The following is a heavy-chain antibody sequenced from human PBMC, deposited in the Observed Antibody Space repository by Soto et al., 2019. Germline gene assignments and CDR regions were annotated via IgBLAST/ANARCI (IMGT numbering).Heavy chain of an antibody. CDR3: TRAGGSGWGYYFDY. J-gene: IGHJ4*02. D-gene: IGHD6-19*01. Sequence: PGGSLRLSCTASGFTFGDYAMSWARQAPGKGLECVGFIRSEAYGWTTEYAASVKGRFTISRDDSKSIAYLQMNSLRTEDTAVYYCTRAGGSGWGYYFDYWGQGTQVTVSS. CDR2: IRSEAYGWTT. CDR1: GFTFGDYA. V-gene: IGHV3-49*04.